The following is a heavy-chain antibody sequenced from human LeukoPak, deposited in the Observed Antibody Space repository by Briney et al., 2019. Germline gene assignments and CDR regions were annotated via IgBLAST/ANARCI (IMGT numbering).Heavy chain of an antibody. V-gene: IGHV4-31*03. D-gene: IGHD3-10*01. J-gene: IGHJ6*02. Sequence: PLETLSLTCTVTGGPISSGAYYWSWIRQHPGQGLEWIGYIHYSGDTYYNPSLKSRVGISVDTSQNQFSLRLTSVTAADTAIYYCARDRSERSGSDLDYLYSYYGMDVWGQGTTVTVSS. CDR3: ARDRSERSGSDLDYLYSYYGMDV. CDR1: GGPISSGAYY. CDR2: IHYSGDT.